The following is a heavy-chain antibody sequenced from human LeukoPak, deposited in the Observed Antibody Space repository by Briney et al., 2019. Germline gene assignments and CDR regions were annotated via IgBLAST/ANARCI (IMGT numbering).Heavy chain of an antibody. CDR2: FDPEDGET. CDR3: ATAAYDSSGYSLEDYYYMDV. V-gene: IGHV1-24*01. J-gene: IGHJ6*03. Sequence: ASVKVSCKVSGYTLTELSMHWVRQAPGKGLEWMGGFDPEDGETIYAQKFQGRVTMTEDTCTDTAYLGLSSLRSEDTAVYYCATAAYDSSGYSLEDYYYMDVWGKGTTVTVSS. D-gene: IGHD3-22*01. CDR1: GYTLTELS.